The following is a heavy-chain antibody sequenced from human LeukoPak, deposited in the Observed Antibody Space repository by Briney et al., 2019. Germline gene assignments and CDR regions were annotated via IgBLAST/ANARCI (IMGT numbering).Heavy chain of an antibody. J-gene: IGHJ6*02. Sequence: ASVKVSCKASGYTFTGHFMHWLRQAPGQGLEWMGWINPNSGGTNYAQKFQGWVTMTRDTSISTAYMELSRLRSDDTAVYYCARSGDESDSNGWLSYSYYYYGMDVWGQGTTVTVSS. CDR1: GYTFTGHF. V-gene: IGHV1-2*04. CDR2: INPNSGGT. CDR3: ARSGDESDSNGWLSYSYYYYGMDV. D-gene: IGHD6-19*01.